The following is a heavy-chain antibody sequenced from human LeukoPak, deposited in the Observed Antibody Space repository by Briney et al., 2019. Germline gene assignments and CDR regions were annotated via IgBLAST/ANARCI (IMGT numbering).Heavy chain of an antibody. J-gene: IGHJ4*02. Sequence: GGSLRLSCAASGFTFSSYSMNWVRQAPGKGLEWVSSISSSSSYIYYADSVKGRFTISRDNSKNTLYLQMNRLRGEDTAVYYCARVPYSSGWYFDYWSQGTLVTVSS. CDR3: ARVPYSSGWYFDY. V-gene: IGHV3-21*04. CDR1: GFTFSSYS. CDR2: ISSSSSYI. D-gene: IGHD6-19*01.